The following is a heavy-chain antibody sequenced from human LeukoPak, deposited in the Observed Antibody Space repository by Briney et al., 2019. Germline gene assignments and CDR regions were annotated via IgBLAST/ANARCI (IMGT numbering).Heavy chain of an antibody. CDR1: GYTFTVYY. CDR3: ARGVATAGAKFFDY. Sequence: ASVKVSCKASGYTFTVYYIHWLRQAPGQGLEWLGWINPNNGGTLYAQKFQGGVTMTRDTSISAVYMELNRLTADDTAVYYCARGVATAGAKFFDYWGQGTLVTVSS. CDR2: INPNNGGT. D-gene: IGHD6-13*01. V-gene: IGHV1-2*02. J-gene: IGHJ4*02.